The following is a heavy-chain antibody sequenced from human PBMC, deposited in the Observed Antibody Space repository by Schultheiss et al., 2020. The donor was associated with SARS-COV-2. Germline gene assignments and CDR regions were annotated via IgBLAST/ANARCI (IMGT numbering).Heavy chain of an antibody. CDR3: ARDRDWGFSGFDY. CDR2: ISSYSSTI. V-gene: IGHV3-48*04. D-gene: IGHD7-27*01. CDR1: GLTFRTYS. Sequence: GGSLRLSCAASGLTFRTYSMNWVRQAPGKGLEWVSYISSYSSTIYYADSVKGRFTISRDTAKNSLYLQMNSLRAEDTAVYYCARDRDWGFSGFDYWGQGTLVTVSS. J-gene: IGHJ4*02.